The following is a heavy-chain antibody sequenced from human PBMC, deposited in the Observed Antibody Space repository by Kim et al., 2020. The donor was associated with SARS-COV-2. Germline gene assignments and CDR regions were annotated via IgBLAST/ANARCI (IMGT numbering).Heavy chain of an antibody. D-gene: IGHD2-15*01. Sequence: GGSLRLSCAASGFTFSSYWMHWVRQAPGKGLVWVSRINSDGSSTSYADSVKGRFTISRDNAKNTLYLQMNSLRAEDTAVYYCARERGCSGGSCYVGMDVWGQGTTVTVSS. J-gene: IGHJ6*02. CDR3: ARERGCSGGSCYVGMDV. V-gene: IGHV3-74*01. CDR2: INSDGSST. CDR1: GFTFSSYW.